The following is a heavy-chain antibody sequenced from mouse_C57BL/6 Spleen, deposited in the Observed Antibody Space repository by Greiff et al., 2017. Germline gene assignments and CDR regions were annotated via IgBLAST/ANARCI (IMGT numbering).Heavy chain of an antibody. CDR2: ISSGSSTI. D-gene: IGHD4-1*01. J-gene: IGHJ4*01. CDR3: ARRSFKLTGYAMDY. Sequence: EVMLVESGGGLVKPGGSLKLSCAASGFTFSDYGMHWVRQAPEKGLEWVAYISSGSSTIYYADTVKGRFTISRDNAKNTLFLQMTSLRSEDTAMYYCARRSFKLTGYAMDYWGQGTSVTVSS. V-gene: IGHV5-17*01. CDR1: GFTFSDYG.